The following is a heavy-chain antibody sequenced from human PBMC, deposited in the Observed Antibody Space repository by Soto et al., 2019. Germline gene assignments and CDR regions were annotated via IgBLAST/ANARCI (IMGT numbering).Heavy chain of an antibody. CDR1: GGTFRSYV. CDR2: SIPIFGKA. D-gene: IGHD3-10*01. CDR3: AIESGLTRGLDV. J-gene: IGHJ6*02. V-gene: IGHV1-69*18. Sequence: QVQLVQSGAEVKKAGSSVKVSCKASGGTFRSYVITWVRQAPGQGLEWMGRSIPIFGKANYAQKFQGSVTIIADESTSTAYMELSSLRSADTAVYYCAIESGLTRGLDVWGQGTTVTVSS.